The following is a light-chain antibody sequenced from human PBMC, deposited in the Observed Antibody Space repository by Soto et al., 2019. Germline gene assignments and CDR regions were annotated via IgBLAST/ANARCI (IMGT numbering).Light chain of an antibody. V-gene: IGLV1-47*02. CDR2: SNN. J-gene: IGLJ2*01. Sequence: QSVLTQPPSASGTPGQRVTISCSGSSSNIGSNYVSWYQQLPGTAPKLLIYSNNQRPSGVPDRFSGSKSGTSASLAISGLRSEDEAEYYCAAWDDSLSVVVFGGGTKLTVL. CDR1: SSNIGSNY. CDR3: AAWDDSLSVVV.